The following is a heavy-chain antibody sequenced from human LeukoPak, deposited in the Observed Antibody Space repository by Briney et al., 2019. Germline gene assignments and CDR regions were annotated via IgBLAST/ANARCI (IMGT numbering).Heavy chain of an antibody. J-gene: IGHJ4*02. D-gene: IGHD3-10*01. V-gene: IGHV4-59*08. CDR1: GGSISSYY. CDR3: ARQGYGSGSSYFDY. Sequence: PSETLSLTCTVSGGSISSYYWSWIRQPPGKGLEWIGYIYYSGSTNYNPSLKSRVTLSVDTSKNQFSLKLSSVTAADTAVYYCARQGYGSGSSYFDYWGQGTLVTVSS. CDR2: IYYSGST.